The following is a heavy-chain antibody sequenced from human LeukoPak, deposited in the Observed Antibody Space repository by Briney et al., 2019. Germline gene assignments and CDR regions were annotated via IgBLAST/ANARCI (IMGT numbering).Heavy chain of an antibody. CDR3: ARDTYDSSGYYYGPFDY. CDR2: INTDGSST. V-gene: IGHV3-74*01. Sequence: GGSLRLSCAASGFTLSSYWMHWVRQAPGKGLVWVSLINTDGSSTSYADSVKGRFTISRDNAKNTLYLQMNSLRAEDTAVYYCARDTYDSSGYYYGPFDYWGQGTLVTVSS. D-gene: IGHD3-22*01. CDR1: GFTLSSYW. J-gene: IGHJ4*02.